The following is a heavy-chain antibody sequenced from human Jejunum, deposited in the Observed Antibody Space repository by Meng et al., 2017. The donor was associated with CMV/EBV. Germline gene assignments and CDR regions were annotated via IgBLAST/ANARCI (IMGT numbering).Heavy chain of an antibody. D-gene: IGHD1-26*01. Sequence: QVQLVESGGGVVQPGGSLRLSCAASGFSFSTFGMHWVRQAPGKGLEWVAFVQSDGSRQNYAASLKGRFTISRDNSKNTLSLQMNSLRVDDTAVYFCAKEVFGRSFFDYWGQGSLVTVSS. CDR2: VQSDGSRQ. J-gene: IGHJ4*02. CDR1: GFSFSTFG. CDR3: AKEVFGRSFFDY. V-gene: IGHV3-30*02.